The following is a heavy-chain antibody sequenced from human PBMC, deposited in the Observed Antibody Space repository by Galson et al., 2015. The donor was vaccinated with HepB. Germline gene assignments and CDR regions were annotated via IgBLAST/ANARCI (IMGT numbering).Heavy chain of an antibody. V-gene: IGHV1-46*01. CDR1: GYTLTTYH. J-gene: IGHJ4*02. CDR3: ARETPDTYYFDY. D-gene: IGHD2-15*01. Sequence: VKVSCKASGYTLTTYHFHWVRQAPGQGPEWMGKIFAGGGSTRYAERFRGRVTLTRDSSTSTIYMEVSSLRSDDTAVYYCARETPDTYYFDYWGQGTLVTVSS. CDR2: IFAGGGST.